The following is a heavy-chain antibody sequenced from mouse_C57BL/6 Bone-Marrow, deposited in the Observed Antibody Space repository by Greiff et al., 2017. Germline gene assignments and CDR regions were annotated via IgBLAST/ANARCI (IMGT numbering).Heavy chain of an antibody. V-gene: IGHV2-9*01. CDR1: GFSLTSYG. D-gene: IGHD2-3*01. CDR3: AKQDGYCGVAD. Sequence: QVQLKQSGPGLVAPSQSLSITCTVSGFSLTSYGVDWVRQPPGKGLEWLGVIWGGGSTNYNSALMSRLSISKDNSKSQVFLKMNSRQTDDTAMYYCAKQDGYCGVADWGQGTLVTVSA. CDR2: IWGGGST. J-gene: IGHJ3*01.